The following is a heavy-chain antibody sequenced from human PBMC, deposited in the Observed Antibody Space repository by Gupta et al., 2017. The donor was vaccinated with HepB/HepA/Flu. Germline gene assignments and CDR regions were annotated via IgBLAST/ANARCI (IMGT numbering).Heavy chain of an antibody. D-gene: IGHD2-15*01. J-gene: IGHJ4*02. CDR2: ISSSSSYI. CDR3: ARWDCSGGSCYYIVDY. V-gene: IGHV3-21*01. Sequence: GGGLVKPGGSMRHYCAASGFPFSSYSMNWVRQAPGKGLEWVSSISSSSSYIYYADAVKGRFTISRDNAKNSLYLQMNSLRAEDTAVYYCARWDCSGGSCYYIVDYWGQGTLVTGSS. CDR1: GFPFSSYS.